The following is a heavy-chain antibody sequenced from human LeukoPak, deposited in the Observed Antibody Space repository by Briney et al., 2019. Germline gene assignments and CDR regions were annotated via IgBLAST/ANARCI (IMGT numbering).Heavy chain of an antibody. D-gene: IGHD3-22*01. CDR3: AKGSSGYFADL. CDR1: GFIFNNYG. V-gene: IGHV3-23*01. J-gene: IGHJ5*02. Sequence: GGSLRLSCAASGFIFNNYGLIWVRQAPGKGLEWVSAISNDGGGTNYADFVRGLFTISRDNSKNTLFLQMNSLRAEDTALYYCAKGSSGYFADLWGQGTLVTVSS. CDR2: ISNDGGGT.